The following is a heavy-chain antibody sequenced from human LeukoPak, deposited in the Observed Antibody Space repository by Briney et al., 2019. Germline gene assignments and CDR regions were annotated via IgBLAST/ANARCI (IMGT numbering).Heavy chain of an antibody. D-gene: IGHD2-15*01. V-gene: IGHV4-4*07. CDR3: ARDSVAATPFDY. J-gene: IGHJ4*02. CDR1: GGSISSYY. CDR2: IYTSGST. Sequence: SETLSLTCTVSGGSISSYYWSWIRQPAGKGLGWIGRIYTSGSTNYNPSLKSRVAMSVDTSKNQFSLKLSSVTAADTAVYYCARDSVAATPFDYWGQGTLVTVSS.